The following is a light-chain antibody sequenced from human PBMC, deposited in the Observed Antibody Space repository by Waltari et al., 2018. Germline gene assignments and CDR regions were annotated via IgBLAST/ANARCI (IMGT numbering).Light chain of an antibody. V-gene: IGLV3-1*01. CDR2: QDT. CDR1: KLGDNY. CDR3: QAWDSSTSHVV. Sequence: SYELTQPPSVSVSPGQTASITCPGDKLGDNYVCWYQQKPGQSPVLVIYQDTKRPSGIPERFSGSNSGNTATLTISGTQAMDEADYYCQAWDSSTSHVVFGGGTKLTVL. J-gene: IGLJ2*01.